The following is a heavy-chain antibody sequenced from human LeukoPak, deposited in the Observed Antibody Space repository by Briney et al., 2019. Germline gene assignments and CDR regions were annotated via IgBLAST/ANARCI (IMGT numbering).Heavy chain of an antibody. CDR3: AKDPNPHYDFWSGYK. D-gene: IGHD3-3*01. J-gene: IGHJ4*02. CDR2: IGGRDDRT. V-gene: IGHV3-23*01. CDR1: GFTFSGHT. Sequence: GGSLRLSCAASGFTFSGHTMTWLRQAPGKRLEWVSIIGGRDDRTYYADFVKGRFTISRDNSKSILYLQMNSLRAEDTAVYYCAKDPNPHYDFWSGYKWGQGTLVTVSS.